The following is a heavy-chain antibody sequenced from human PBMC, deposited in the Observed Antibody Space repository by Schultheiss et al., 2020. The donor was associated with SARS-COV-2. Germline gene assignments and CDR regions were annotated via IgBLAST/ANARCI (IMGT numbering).Heavy chain of an antibody. V-gene: IGHV3-30*04. CDR1: GFTFSSYA. CDR2: ISYDGSNK. CDR3: AKDSSCTGGVCYTYYFDY. D-gene: IGHD2-8*02. Sequence: GGSLRLSCAASGFTFSSYAMHWVRQAPGKGLEWVAVISYDGSNKYYADSVKGRFTISRDNSKNTLYLQMNSLRAEDTAVYYCAKDSSCTGGVCYTYYFDYWGQGTLVTVSS. J-gene: IGHJ4*02.